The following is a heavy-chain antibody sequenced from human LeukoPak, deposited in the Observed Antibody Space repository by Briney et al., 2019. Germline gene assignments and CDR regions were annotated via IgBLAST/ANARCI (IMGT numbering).Heavy chain of an antibody. D-gene: IGHD1-1*01. J-gene: IGHJ5*02. CDR2: INAGNGNT. CDR1: GYTFTSHA. Sequence: ASVKVPCKASGYTFTSHAMHWVRQAPGQRLEWMEWINAGNGNTKYSQKFQGRVTITRDTSASTAYMELSSLRSEDTAVYYCARVRGTTGTTNNWFDPWGQGTLVTVSS. V-gene: IGHV1-3*01. CDR3: ARVRGTTGTTNNWFDP.